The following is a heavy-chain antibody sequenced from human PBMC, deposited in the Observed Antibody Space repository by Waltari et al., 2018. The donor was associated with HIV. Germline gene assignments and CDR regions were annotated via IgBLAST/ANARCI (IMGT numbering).Heavy chain of an antibody. D-gene: IGHD6-6*01. CDR3: ARVRIAARPTLFDY. Sequence: QVQLQQWGAGLLKPSETLSLTCAVYGGSFSGYYWSWIRQPPGKGLEWIGEINHSGSTNYNPSLKSRATISVDTSKNQFSLKLSSVTAADTAVYYCARVRIAARPTLFDYWGQGTLVTVSS. V-gene: IGHV4-34*01. CDR2: INHSGST. J-gene: IGHJ4*02. CDR1: GGSFSGYY.